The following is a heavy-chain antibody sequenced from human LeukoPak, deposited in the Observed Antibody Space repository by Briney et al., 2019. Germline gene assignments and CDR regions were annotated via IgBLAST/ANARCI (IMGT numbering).Heavy chain of an antibody. Sequence: GGSLRLSCVASGFIFSSYWMSWVRQAPGKGLEWVANIKQDGSEKYYVDSVKGRFTISRDNAKNSLYLQMNSLRAEDTAVYYCARDRGDIVVVPAAMRLYYYMDVWGKGTTVTISS. CDR3: ARDRGDIVVVPAAMRLYYYMDV. CDR2: IKQDGSEK. J-gene: IGHJ6*03. CDR1: GFIFSSYW. V-gene: IGHV3-7*01. D-gene: IGHD2-2*01.